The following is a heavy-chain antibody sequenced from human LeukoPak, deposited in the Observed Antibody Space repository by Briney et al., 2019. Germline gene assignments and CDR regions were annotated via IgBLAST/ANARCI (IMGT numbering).Heavy chain of an antibody. CDR3: AKYGAYWFPDV. CDR1: GFTFSSYA. CDR2: ISGSGDYT. V-gene: IGHV3-23*01. J-gene: IGHJ6*02. Sequence: GGSLRLSCAASGFTFSSYAMSWVRQAPGKGLEWVSGISGSGDYTYYADSVKGRFTISRDNSKNTMDLQMTSLRVEDTAVYYCAKYGAYWFPDVWGQGTTVTVS. D-gene: IGHD2-8*02.